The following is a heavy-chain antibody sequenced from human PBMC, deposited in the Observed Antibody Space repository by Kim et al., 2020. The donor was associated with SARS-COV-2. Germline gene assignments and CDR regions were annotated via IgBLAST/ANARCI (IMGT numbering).Heavy chain of an antibody. J-gene: IGHJ4*02. Sequence: GGSLRLSCAASGFTFSSYAMHWVRQAPGKGLEWVAVISYDGSNKYYADSVKGRFTISRDNSKNTLYLQMNSLRAEETAVYYCARQDGSGSYVDYWGQGTLVTGSS. V-gene: IGHV3-33*05. CDR1: GFTFSSYA. CDR3: ARQDGSGSYVDY. CDR2: ISYDGSNK. D-gene: IGHD3-10*01.